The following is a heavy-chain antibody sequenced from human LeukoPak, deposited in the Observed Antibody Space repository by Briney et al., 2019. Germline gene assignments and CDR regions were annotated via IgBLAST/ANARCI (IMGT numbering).Heavy chain of an antibody. V-gene: IGHV4-39*01. CDR1: GGSISSSSAY. D-gene: IGHD5-18*01. Sequence: SETLSLTCTVSGGSISSSSAYWGWIRQPPGKGLEWIGSIYYSKNAYYNPSLKSRVTISADTSKNQFSLTLGSVSATDTAVYYCVSPRGFSYGYFDYWGQGTLVTVSS. J-gene: IGHJ4*02. CDR3: VSPRGFSYGYFDY. CDR2: IYYSKNA.